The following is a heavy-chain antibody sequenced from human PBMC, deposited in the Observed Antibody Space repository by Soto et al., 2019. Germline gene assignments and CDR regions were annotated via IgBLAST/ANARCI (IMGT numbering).Heavy chain of an antibody. CDR1: GGTFSSYA. Sequence: SVKVSCKASGGTFSSYAISWVRQAPGQGLEWMGGIIPIFGTANYAQKFQGRVTITADTSKNQFSLQLNSVTPEDTAVYYCARIHSSSSSDMDVWGQGTTVTVSS. D-gene: IGHD6-6*01. J-gene: IGHJ6*02. CDR2: IIPIFGTA. V-gene: IGHV1-69*06. CDR3: ARIHSSSSSDMDV.